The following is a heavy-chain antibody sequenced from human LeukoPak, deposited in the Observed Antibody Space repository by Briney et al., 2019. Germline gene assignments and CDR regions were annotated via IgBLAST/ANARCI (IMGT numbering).Heavy chain of an antibody. V-gene: IGHV4-30-4*08. CDR1: GGSISSGDYY. Sequence: SQTLSLTCTVSGGSISSGDYYWSWIRQPPGKGLEWIGYIYYSGGTYYNPSLKSRVTISVDTSKNQFSLKLSSVTAADTAVYYCASADYYGSGSYPPFDYWGQGTLVTVSS. CDR2: IYYSGGT. CDR3: ASADYYGSGSYPPFDY. D-gene: IGHD3-10*01. J-gene: IGHJ4*02.